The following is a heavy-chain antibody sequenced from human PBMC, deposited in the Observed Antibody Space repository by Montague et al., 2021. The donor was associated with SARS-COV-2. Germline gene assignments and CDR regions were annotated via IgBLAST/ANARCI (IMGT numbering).Heavy chain of an antibody. CDR1: GFTVSSNY. Sequence: SLRLSCAASGFTVSSNYMSWVRQAPGKGLEWVSVIYSGGSTYYADSVKGRFTISRDNSKNTLYLQMKSLRAEDTAVYYCARDQRSYGSGSYYGTHYYYYGMDVWGQGTTVTVSS. V-gene: IGHV3-66*02. CDR2: IYSGGST. CDR3: ARDQRSYGSGSYYGTHYYYYGMDV. J-gene: IGHJ6*02. D-gene: IGHD3-10*01.